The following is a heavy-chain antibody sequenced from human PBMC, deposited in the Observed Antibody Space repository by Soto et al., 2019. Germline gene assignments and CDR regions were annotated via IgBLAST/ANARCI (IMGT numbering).Heavy chain of an antibody. Sequence: ASVNVSSKASGYTFTSYGIHWVRQAPGQRLELKGWINDGHGNTKYSEKFQCRVTITRDTSASTADLELSSLRSEDTAVYYCERLPSYSSAYYHHYYYGLDAWGQGTTVPVS. CDR3: ERLPSYSSAYYHHYYYGLDA. V-gene: IGHV1-3*01. CDR1: GYTFTSYG. J-gene: IGHJ6*02. CDR2: INDGHGNT. D-gene: IGHD3-22*01.